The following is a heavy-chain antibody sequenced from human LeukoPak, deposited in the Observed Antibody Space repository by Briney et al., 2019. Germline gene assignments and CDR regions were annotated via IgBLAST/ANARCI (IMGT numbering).Heavy chain of an antibody. V-gene: IGHV1-2*02. D-gene: IGHD4-17*01. Sequence: ASVKVSCKASGYTFTNYYIHWVRQAPGHGLEWMGWINPNRGDTNYAQKLQGRVTMTRDTSISTAFMELTRLTSDDTAVYYCTRDLLGFATTPLSDWGQGTLVTVSS. CDR3: TRDLLGFATTPLSD. CDR2: INPNRGDT. J-gene: IGHJ4*02. CDR1: GYTFTNYY.